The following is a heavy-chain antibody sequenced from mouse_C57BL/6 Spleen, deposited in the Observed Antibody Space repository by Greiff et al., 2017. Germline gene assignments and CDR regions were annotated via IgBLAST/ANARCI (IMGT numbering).Heavy chain of an antibody. CDR2: IDPNSGGT. J-gene: IGHJ4*01. CDR1: GYTFTSYW. V-gene: IGHV1-72*01. D-gene: IGHD2-1*01. CDR3: ARYHGNFGFYAMDY. Sequence: QVQLKQPGAELVKPGASVKLSCKASGYTFTSYWMHWVKQRPGRGLEWIGRIDPNSGGTKYNEKFKSKAKLTVDKPSSTAYMQLSSLTSEDSAVYYCARYHGNFGFYAMDYWGQGTSVTVSS.